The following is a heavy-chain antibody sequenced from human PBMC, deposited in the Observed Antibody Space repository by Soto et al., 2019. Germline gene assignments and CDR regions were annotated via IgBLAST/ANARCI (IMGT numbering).Heavy chain of an antibody. CDR3: AKPKDQQLVVNWFDP. J-gene: IGHJ5*02. D-gene: IGHD6-13*01. V-gene: IGHV3-23*01. Sequence: TGGSLRLSCAASGFTFSSYAMSWVRQAPGKGLEWVSAISGSGGSTYYADSVKGRFTISRDNSKNTLYLQMNSLRAEDTAVYYCAKPKDQQLVVNWFDPWGQGTLVTVSS. CDR1: GFTFSSYA. CDR2: ISGSGGST.